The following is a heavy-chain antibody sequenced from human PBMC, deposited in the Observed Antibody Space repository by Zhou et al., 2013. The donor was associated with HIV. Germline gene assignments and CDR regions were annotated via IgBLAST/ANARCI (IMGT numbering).Heavy chain of an antibody. V-gene: IGHV1-69*12. CDR2: IIPIFGTA. D-gene: IGHD2-15*01. CDR1: GGTFSSYA. Sequence: QVQLVQSGAEVKKPGSSVKVSCKASGGTFSSYAISWVRQAPGQGLEWMGGIIPIFGTANYAQKFQGRVTITADESTSTAYMELSSLRSEDTAVYYCAREGCGGSCYQEDDAFDIWGQGTMGHRLF. J-gene: IGHJ3*02. CDR3: AREGCGGSCYQEDDAFDI.